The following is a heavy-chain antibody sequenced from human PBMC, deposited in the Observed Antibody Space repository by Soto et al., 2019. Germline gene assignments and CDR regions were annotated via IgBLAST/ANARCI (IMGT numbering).Heavy chain of an antibody. CDR2: ISGSGGST. D-gene: IGHD4-17*01. Sequence: GGSLRLSCAASGFTFSSYAMSWVRQAPGKGLEWVSAISGSGGSTYYADSEKGRFTISRDNSKNTLYLQMNSLRAEDTAVYYCAKSNDYGDYGAWGQGTMVTVSS. J-gene: IGHJ3*01. CDR3: AKSNDYGDYGA. V-gene: IGHV3-23*01. CDR1: GFTFSSYA.